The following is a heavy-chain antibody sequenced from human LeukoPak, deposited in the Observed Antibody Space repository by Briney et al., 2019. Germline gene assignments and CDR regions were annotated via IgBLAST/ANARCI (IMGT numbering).Heavy chain of an antibody. CDR3: ARDLIRYLTFDY. J-gene: IGHJ4*02. Sequence: GGSLRLSCAASGFTFSNYAMDWVRQAPGKGLERVSAISTGGDRAYYADSVKGRFTTSRDNSRNTLYLQLNSLRAEDTAIYYCARDLIRYLTFDYWGQGTLVTVSS. V-gene: IGHV3-23*01. CDR1: GFTFSNYA. CDR2: ISTGGDRA. D-gene: IGHD3-16*01.